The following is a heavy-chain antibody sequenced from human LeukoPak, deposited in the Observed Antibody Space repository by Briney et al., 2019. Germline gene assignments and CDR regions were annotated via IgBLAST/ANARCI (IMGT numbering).Heavy chain of an antibody. CDR2: FDPEDGET. J-gene: IGHJ4*02. V-gene: IGHV1-24*01. CDR1: GYTLTELS. CDR3: ATGGHRGEPSSYYDILTGYYNDGGDFDY. D-gene: IGHD3-9*01. Sequence: ASVKVSCKVSGYTLTELSMHWVRQAPGKGLERMGGFDPEDGETIYAQKFQGRVTMTEDTSTDTAYMELSSLRSEDTAVYYCATGGHRGEPSSYYDILTGYYNDGGDFDYWGQGTLVTVSS.